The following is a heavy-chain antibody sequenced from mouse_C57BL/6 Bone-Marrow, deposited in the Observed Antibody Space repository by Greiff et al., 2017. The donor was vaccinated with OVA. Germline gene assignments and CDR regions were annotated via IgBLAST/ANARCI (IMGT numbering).Heavy chain of an antibody. J-gene: IGHJ2*01. D-gene: IGHD2-4*01. V-gene: IGHV1-82*01. Sequence: QVHVKQSGPELVKPGASVKISCKASGYAFSSSWMNWVKQRPGKGLEWIGRIYPGDGDTNYNGKFKGKATLTADKSSSTAYMQLSSLTSEDSAVYFCARSRIYYDYDGVDYWGQGTTLTVSS. CDR2: IYPGDGDT. CDR1: GYAFSSSW. CDR3: ARSRIYYDYDGVDY.